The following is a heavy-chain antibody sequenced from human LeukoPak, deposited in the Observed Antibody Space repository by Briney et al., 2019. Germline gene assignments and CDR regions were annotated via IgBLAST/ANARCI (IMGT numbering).Heavy chain of an antibody. CDR3: ARHLGTYSDH. Sequence: GGSLRLSCAASGFTFSGYWMYWVRQAPGKRLVWVSLINSDGSSTNYADSVKGRFTISRDNAKNTLYLQVNSLRADDTAVYYCARHLGTYSDHWGQGALVTVSS. V-gene: IGHV3-74*01. D-gene: IGHD7-27*01. CDR2: INSDGSST. J-gene: IGHJ4*02. CDR1: GFTFSGYW.